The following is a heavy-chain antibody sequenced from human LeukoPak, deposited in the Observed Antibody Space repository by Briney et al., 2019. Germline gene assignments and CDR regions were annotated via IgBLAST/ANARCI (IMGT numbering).Heavy chain of an antibody. Sequence: GGSLRLSCAASGFTFSSYAMSWVRQAPGKGLEWVSAISGSGGNTYYADSVKGRFTISRDNSKNTLYLQMNSLRAEDTAVYYCAKMLYYDFWSGSVFDYWGQGTLVTVSS. J-gene: IGHJ4*02. CDR3: AKMLYYDFWSGSVFDY. CDR1: GFTFSSYA. CDR2: ISGSGGNT. V-gene: IGHV3-23*01. D-gene: IGHD3-3*01.